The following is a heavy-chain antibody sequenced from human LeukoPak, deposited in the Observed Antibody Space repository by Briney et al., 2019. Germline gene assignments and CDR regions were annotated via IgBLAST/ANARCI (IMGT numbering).Heavy chain of an antibody. CDR2: IWHDGSSE. J-gene: IGHJ4*02. CDR3: AKDYRVGWSGYLDH. Sequence: GGSLRLSCAASGFSFSSYGVHWVRQAPGKGLEWVAVIWHDGSSEFYADSVRGRFSISRDDSRNTVYLQMNSLRADDTAVYYCAKDYRVGWSGYLDHWRKGNLHTV. D-gene: IGHD2-15*01. CDR1: GFSFSSYG. V-gene: IGHV3-33*06.